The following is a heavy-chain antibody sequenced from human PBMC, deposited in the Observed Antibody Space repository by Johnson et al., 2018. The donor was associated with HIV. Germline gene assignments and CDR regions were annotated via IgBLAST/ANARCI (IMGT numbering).Heavy chain of an antibody. V-gene: IGHV3-9*01. CDR3: VKDRGIRGVIRGAFDM. D-gene: IGHD3-10*01. J-gene: IGHJ3*02. Sequence: VQLVESGGGLVQPGRSLRLSCAASGFTFNDYAMHWVRQAPGQGLEGVSGTNWNSGTIGYAASVKGRVTISRDNAKNSMYLRMNSLRAEDTAFYYCVKDRGIRGVIRGAFDMWGQGTMVTVSS. CDR1: GFTFNDYA. CDR2: TNWNSGTI.